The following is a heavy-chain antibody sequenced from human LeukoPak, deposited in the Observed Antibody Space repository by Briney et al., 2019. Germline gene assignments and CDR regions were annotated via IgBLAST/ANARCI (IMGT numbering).Heavy chain of an antibody. V-gene: IGHV3-7*01. CDR1: GFTFSNYW. CDR3: ARAADDVGHMITFGGVIVEGFDY. Sequence: GGSLRLSCEGSGFTFSNYWMGWVRQAPGKGLQWVANIKTDGSEKYYVDSVKGRFTISRDNAKNSLYLQMNSLRAEDTAVYYCARAADDVGHMITFGGVIVEGFDYWGQGTLVTVSS. D-gene: IGHD3-16*02. CDR2: IKTDGSEK. J-gene: IGHJ4*02.